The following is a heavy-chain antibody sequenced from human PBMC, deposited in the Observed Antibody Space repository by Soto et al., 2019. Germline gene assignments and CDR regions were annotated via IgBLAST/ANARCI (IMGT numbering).Heavy chain of an antibody. J-gene: IGHJ4*02. V-gene: IGHV4-39*01. Sequence: SETLSLTCTVSGGSISSSSYYWGWIRQPPGKGLEWIGSIYYSGSTYYNPSLKSRVTISVDTSKNQFSLKLSSVTAADTAVYYCARGDQKVGPFDYWGQGTLVTVSS. CDR1: GGSISSSSYY. CDR2: IYYSGST. D-gene: IGHD1-26*01. CDR3: ARGDQKVGPFDY.